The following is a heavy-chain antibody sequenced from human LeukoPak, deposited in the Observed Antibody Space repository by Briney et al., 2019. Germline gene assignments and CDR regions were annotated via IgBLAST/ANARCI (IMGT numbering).Heavy chain of an antibody. D-gene: IGHD3-10*01. J-gene: IGHJ4*02. CDR1: GGSISTYY. CDR3: ARGGYGSLTFDY. CDR2: IYYSGTT. Sequence: SETLSLTCTVSGGSISTYYWSWIRQPPGKGLEWIGYIYYSGTTKYNSSLKSRVTISVDTSKNQFSLKLSSVTAADTAVYYCARGGYGSLTFDYWGQGTLVTVSS. V-gene: IGHV4-59*01.